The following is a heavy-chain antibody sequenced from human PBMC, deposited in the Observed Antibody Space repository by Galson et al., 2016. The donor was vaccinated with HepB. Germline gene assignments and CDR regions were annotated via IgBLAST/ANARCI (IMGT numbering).Heavy chain of an antibody. CDR3: AKGPQYYFDSSDYFDY. CDR2: LSGSGGST. D-gene: IGHD3-22*01. J-gene: IGHJ4*02. V-gene: IGHV3-23*01. Sequence: SLRLSCAASGFTFRDRAMCWVRQAPGEGLEWVASLSGSGGSTYYADSVKGRFTISRDNSKNTLYLQMKSLRADDTAVYYCAKGPQYYFDSSDYFDYWGQGTLVTVSS. CDR1: GFTFRDRA.